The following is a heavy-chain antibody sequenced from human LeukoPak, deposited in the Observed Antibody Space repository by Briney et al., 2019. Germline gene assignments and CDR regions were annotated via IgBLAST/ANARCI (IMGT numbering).Heavy chain of an antibody. CDR3: TSYYDFWSGYQYYFDY. V-gene: IGHV3-49*03. D-gene: IGHD3-3*01. J-gene: IGHJ4*02. CDR1: GFTVSSNY. Sequence: GGSLRLSCAASGFTVSSNYMSWFRQAPGKGLEWVGFIRSKAYGGTTEYAASVKGRFTISRDDSKSIAYLQMNSLKTVDTAVYYCTSYYDFWSGYQYYFDYWGQGTLVTVSS. CDR2: IRSKAYGGTT.